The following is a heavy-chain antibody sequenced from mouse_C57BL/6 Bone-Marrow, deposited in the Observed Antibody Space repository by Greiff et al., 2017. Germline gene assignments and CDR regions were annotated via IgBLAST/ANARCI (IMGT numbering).Heavy chain of an antibody. Sequence: EVHLVESGGGLVKPGGSLKLSCAASGFTFSSYAMSWVRQTPEKRLEWVATISDGGSYTYYPDNVKGRFTISRDNAKNNLYLQMSHLKSEDTAMYYCARGGDDYDVPFAYWGQGTLVTVSA. CDR3: ARGGDDYDVPFAY. CDR2: ISDGGSYT. CDR1: GFTFSSYA. V-gene: IGHV5-4*01. D-gene: IGHD2-4*01. J-gene: IGHJ3*01.